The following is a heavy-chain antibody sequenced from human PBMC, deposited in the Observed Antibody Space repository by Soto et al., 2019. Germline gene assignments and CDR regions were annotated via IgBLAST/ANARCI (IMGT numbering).Heavy chain of an antibody. V-gene: IGHV4-59*01. CDR2: MYYSGST. CDR1: GGSISSYY. J-gene: IGHJ4*02. Sequence: SETLSLTCTVSGGSISSYYWSWIRQPPGKGLEWIGYMYYSGSTNYNPSLKSRVTISVDTSKNQFSLKLSSVTAADTAVYYCARLGGYYQAFDSWGQGTLVTVSS. CDR3: ARLGGYYQAFDS. D-gene: IGHD3-22*01.